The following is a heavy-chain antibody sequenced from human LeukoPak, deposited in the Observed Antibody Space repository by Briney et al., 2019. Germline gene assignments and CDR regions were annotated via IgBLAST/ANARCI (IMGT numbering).Heavy chain of an antibody. J-gene: IGHJ5*02. CDR3: ASHYSGSYYVGWFDP. CDR1: GYSISSGYY. V-gene: IGHV4-38-2*02. Sequence: PSETLSLTCTVSGYSISSGYYWGWIRQPPGKGLEWIGSIYYSGSTYYNPSLKSRVTISVDTSKNQFSLKLSSVTAADTAVYYCASHYSGSYYVGWFDPWGQGTLVTVSS. CDR2: IYYSGST. D-gene: IGHD1-26*01.